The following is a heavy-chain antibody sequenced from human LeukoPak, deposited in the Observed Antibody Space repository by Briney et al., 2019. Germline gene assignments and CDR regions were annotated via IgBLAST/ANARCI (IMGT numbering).Heavy chain of an antibody. V-gene: IGHV3-30*03. CDR2: IPSTGGTI. Sequence: AGGSLRLSCAASGFTYRFPFSYYGMQWVRQAPGKGLEWVAIIPSTGGTIYYADSVKGRFIISRDDSKNTLYLQMNSLRAEDTAIYYCARGPMTVIILGGQGTLVTVSS. J-gene: IGHJ4*02. D-gene: IGHD2/OR15-2a*01. CDR1: GFTYRFPFSYYG. CDR3: ARGPMTVIIL.